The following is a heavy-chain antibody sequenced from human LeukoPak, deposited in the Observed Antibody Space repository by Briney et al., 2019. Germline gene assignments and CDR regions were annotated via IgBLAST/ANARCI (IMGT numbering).Heavy chain of an antibody. J-gene: IGHJ4*02. CDR2: ISGIGSYI. V-gene: IGHV3-21*01. CDR3: ARASEFDY. Sequence: PGGSLRLSCAASGFTFSSYSMSWVRQAPGKGLEWVSSISGIGSYIFYADSVEGRFTISRDNGKNSLYLQMNSLRAEDTAVYYCARASEFDYWGQGTLVTVSS. CDR1: GFTFSSYS.